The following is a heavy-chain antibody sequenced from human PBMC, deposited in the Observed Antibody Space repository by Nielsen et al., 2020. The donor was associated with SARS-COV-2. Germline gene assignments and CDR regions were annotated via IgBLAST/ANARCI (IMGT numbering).Heavy chain of an antibody. D-gene: IGHD2-15*01. J-gene: IGHJ4*02. CDR1: GYTFTSYA. CDR2: INTNTGNP. CDR3: AREGLVVVVVAAPLDY. Sequence: ASVKVSCKASGYTFTSYAMNWVRQAPGQGLEWMGWINTNTGNPTYAQGFTGRFVFSLDTSVSTAYLQISSLKAEDTAVYYCAREGLVVVVVAAPLDYWGQGTLVTVSS. V-gene: IGHV7-4-1*02.